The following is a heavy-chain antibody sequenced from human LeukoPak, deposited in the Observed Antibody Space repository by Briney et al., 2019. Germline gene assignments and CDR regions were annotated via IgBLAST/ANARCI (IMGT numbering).Heavy chain of an antibody. CDR1: GFTVSSNY. V-gene: IGHV3-23*01. Sequence: GGSLRLSCAASGFTVSSNYMSWVRQAPGKGLEWVSAISGSGGSTYYADSVKGRFTISRDNSKNTLYLQMNSLRAEDTAVYYCAKADAEAYYFDYWGQGTLVTVSP. CDR3: AKADAEAYYFDY. CDR2: ISGSGGST. J-gene: IGHJ4*02.